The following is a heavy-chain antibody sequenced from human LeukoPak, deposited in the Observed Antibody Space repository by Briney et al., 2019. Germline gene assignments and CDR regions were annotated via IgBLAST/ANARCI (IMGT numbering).Heavy chain of an antibody. V-gene: IGHV1-69*13. CDR3: AREDKVYDYVWGSYDAAFGI. CDR2: IIPIFGTA. CDR1: GGTFSSYA. J-gene: IGHJ3*02. D-gene: IGHD3-16*01. Sequence: ASVKVSCKASGGTFSSYAISWVRQAPGQGLEWMGGIIPIFGTANYAQKFQGRVTITADESTSTAYMELSSLRSEDTAVYYCAREDKVYDYVWGSYDAAFGIWGQGTMVTVSS.